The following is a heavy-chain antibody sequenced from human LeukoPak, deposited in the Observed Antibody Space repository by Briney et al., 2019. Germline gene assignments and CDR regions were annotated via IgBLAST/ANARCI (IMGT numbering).Heavy chain of an antibody. Sequence: ASVKVSCKVSGYTLTELSMHWVRQAPGKGLEWMGGFDPEDGETIYAQKFQGRVTMTEDTSTDTAYMELSSLRSEDTAVYYCATVSFLEWLEPPPLDYWGQGTLVTVSS. D-gene: IGHD3-3*01. CDR2: FDPEDGET. V-gene: IGHV1-24*01. J-gene: IGHJ4*02. CDR1: GYTLTELS. CDR3: ATVSFLEWLEPPPLDY.